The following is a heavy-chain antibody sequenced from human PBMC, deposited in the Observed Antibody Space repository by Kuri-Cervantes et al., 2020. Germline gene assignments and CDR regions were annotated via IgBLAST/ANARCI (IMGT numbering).Heavy chain of an antibody. J-gene: IGHJ6*02. CDR3: ARDAGTVTKNYYYYYGMDV. V-gene: IGHV3-33*01. D-gene: IGHD4-17*01. CDR2: IWEDGSNE. CDR1: GFTFGSYG. Sequence: GGSLRLSCAASGFTFGSYGMHWVRQAPDKGLEWVAFIWEDGSNEYYADSVKGRFTISRDNAKNSLYLQMNSLRAEDTAVYYCARDAGTVTKNYYYYYGMDVWGQGTTVTVSS.